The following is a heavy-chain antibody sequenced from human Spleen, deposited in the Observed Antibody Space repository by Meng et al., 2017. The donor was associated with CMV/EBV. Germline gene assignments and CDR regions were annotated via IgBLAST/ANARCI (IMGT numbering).Heavy chain of an antibody. Sequence: GESLKISCAASGFTFSSYAMSWVRQAPGKGLEWVSAISGSGGSTYYADSVKGRFTISRDNSKNTLYLQMNSLRAEDTAVYYCAKAWVDWVYYFDCWGQGTLVTVSS. CDR3: AKAWVDWVYYFDC. J-gene: IGHJ4*02. D-gene: IGHD3-9*01. CDR1: GFTFSSYA. V-gene: IGHV3-23*01. CDR2: ISGSGGST.